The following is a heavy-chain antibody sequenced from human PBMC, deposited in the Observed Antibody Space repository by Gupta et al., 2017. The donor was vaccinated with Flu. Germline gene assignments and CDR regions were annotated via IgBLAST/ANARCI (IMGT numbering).Heavy chain of an antibody. CDR2: IFPGDSDT. J-gene: IGHJ6*02. D-gene: IGHD5-18*01. V-gene: IGHV5-51*03. CDR1: GCSFYIYW. Sequence: EVHLVPSGAEVTEPGESQRVTCKGVGCSFYIYWFAWVRQVPGNALEWMGIIFPGDSDTSYSPSVQGQVTISADKSINTAYLQWSSLKASDTAMYYCARVNTAVAYFGLDVWGQGTTVTVSS. CDR3: ARVNTAVAYFGLDV.